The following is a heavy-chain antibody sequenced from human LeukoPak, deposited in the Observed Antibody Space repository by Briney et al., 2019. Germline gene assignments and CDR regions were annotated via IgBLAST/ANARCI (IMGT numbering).Heavy chain of an antibody. CDR1: GYTFTRYY. Sequence: ASVKVSCKASGYTFTRYYMHWVRQAPGQGLEWMGIINPSGGNTNYAQKFQGRVTMTRDTSTSTVYMELSSLRSEDTAVYYCAAVSTSWVTDFDYWGQGTLVTVSS. CDR3: AAVSTSWVTDFDY. CDR2: INPSGGNT. J-gene: IGHJ4*02. D-gene: IGHD2-2*01. V-gene: IGHV1-46*01.